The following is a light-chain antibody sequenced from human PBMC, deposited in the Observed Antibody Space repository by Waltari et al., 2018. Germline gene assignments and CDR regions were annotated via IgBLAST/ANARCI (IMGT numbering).Light chain of an antibody. V-gene: IGKV1-5*03. Sequence: DIQITQSPSPLSASVGDRVTITCRASQSISSWLAWYQQKPGKAPKLLIYKASSLESGVPSRFSGSGSGTEFTLTISSLQPDDFATYYCQQYNDLQWTFGQGTKLEIK. CDR2: KAS. CDR3: QQYNDLQWT. J-gene: IGKJ1*01. CDR1: QSISSW.